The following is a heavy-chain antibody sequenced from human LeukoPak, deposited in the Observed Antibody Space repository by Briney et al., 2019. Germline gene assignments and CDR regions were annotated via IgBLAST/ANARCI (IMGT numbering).Heavy chain of an antibody. J-gene: IGHJ4*02. V-gene: IGHV4-34*01. D-gene: IGHD3-10*01. CDR3: AGSYGQIDY. Sequence: SETLSLTCAVYGGSFSSFYWSWIRQPPGKGLEWIGEINHSGSTNYKPSLKSRVTISVDTSKNQFPLKLSPVTAADTAVYYCAGSYGQIDYWGQGTLVTVSS. CDR1: GGSFSSFY. CDR2: INHSGST.